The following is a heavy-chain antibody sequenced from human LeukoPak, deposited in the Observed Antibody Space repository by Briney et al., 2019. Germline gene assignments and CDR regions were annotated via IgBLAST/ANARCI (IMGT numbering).Heavy chain of an antibody. Sequence: GRSLRLSCAASGFTFDDYAVHWVRQAPGKGLEWVSGISWNSGSIGYADSVKGRFTISRDNAKNSLYLQMNSLRAEDTALYYCAKKGGPGKYYFDYWGQGTLVTVSS. CDR2: ISWNSGSI. V-gene: IGHV3-9*01. CDR1: GFTFDDYA. CDR3: AKKGGPGKYYFDY. J-gene: IGHJ4*02. D-gene: IGHD3-16*01.